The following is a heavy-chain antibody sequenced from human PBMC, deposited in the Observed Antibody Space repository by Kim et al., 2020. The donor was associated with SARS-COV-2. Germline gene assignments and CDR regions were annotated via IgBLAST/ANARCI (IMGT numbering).Heavy chain of an antibody. Sequence: ASVKVSCKASGYTFTSYGISWVRQAPGQGLEWMGWISAYNGNTNYAQKLQGRVTMTTDTSTSTAYMELRSLRSDDTAVYYCARGEPYITIFGVVTATIDYWGQGTLVTVSS. V-gene: IGHV1-18*01. CDR1: GYTFTSYG. J-gene: IGHJ4*02. CDR2: ISAYNGNT. CDR3: ARGEPYITIFGVVTATIDY. D-gene: IGHD3-3*01.